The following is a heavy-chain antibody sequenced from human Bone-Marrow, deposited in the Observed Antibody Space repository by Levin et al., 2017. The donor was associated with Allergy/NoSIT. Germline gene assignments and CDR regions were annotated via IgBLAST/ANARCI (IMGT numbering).Heavy chain of an antibody. J-gene: IGHJ4*02. D-gene: IGHD3-10*01. Sequence: MSSETLSLTCAMYGGSSGGYYWSWIRQTPGEGLEWIGDIDHRGNTKYNPSLKSRVTISAVSSRNQLSLKLNSVTAADTAVYYCARGGGAVWFGEFFDHWGQGILVTVSS. CDR3: ARGGGAVWFGEFFDH. CDR2: IDHRGNT. CDR1: GGSSGGYY. V-gene: IGHV4-34*01.